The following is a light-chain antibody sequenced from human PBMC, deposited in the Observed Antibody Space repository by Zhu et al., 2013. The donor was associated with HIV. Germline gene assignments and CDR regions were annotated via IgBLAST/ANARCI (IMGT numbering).Light chain of an antibody. V-gene: IGKV3-15*01. Sequence: EIVMTQSPASLSVSPGERATLSCRASQSVSSNLAWYQQKPGQAPRLLIYGASTRATDIPGRFSGSGSGTEFTLTISSLQSEDFGIYSCQQYNNWPLTFGGGTKVEIK. CDR2: GAS. J-gene: IGKJ4*01. CDR3: QQYNNWPLT. CDR1: QSVSSN.